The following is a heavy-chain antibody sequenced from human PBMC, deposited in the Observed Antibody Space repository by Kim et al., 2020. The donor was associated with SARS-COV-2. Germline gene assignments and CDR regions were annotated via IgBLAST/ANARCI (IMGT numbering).Heavy chain of an antibody. CDR3: ARLRYFDWLLFYYYGMDV. Sequence: SETLSLTCAVYGGSFSGYYWSWIRQPPGKGLEWIGEINHSGSTNYNPSLKSRVTISVDTSKNQFSLKLSSVTAADTAVYYCARLRYFDWLLFYYYGMDV. J-gene: IGHJ6*01. CDR1: GGSFSGYY. V-gene: IGHV4-34*01. D-gene: IGHD3-9*01. CDR2: INHSGST.